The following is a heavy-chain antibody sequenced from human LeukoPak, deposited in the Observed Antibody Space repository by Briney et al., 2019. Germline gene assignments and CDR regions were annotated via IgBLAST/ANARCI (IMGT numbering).Heavy chain of an antibody. V-gene: IGHV1-46*01. Sequence: AAVKDSCKASGYTFTNYYMHWVRQAPGQGLEWMGLINPTGTGTNYAQKFRGRVTLTRDTSTTTVYMELSSLRSEDTAVYYCAREESGGDFDYWGKGTLVTVS. J-gene: IGHJ4*02. CDR2: INPTGTGT. CDR1: GYTFTNYY. CDR3: AREESGGDFDY. D-gene: IGHD2-8*02.